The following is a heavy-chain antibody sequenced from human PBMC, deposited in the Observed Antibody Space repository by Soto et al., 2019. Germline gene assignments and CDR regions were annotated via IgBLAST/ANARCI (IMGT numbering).Heavy chain of an antibody. CDR2: ISGSGGST. CDR1: GFTFSSYA. V-gene: IGHV3-23*01. J-gene: IGHJ3*02. D-gene: IGHD4-17*01. CDR3: AKDDYGDYGDAFDI. Sequence: GXSLRLSGAASGFTFSSYAISWVHQAPGKGLEWVSAISGSGGSTYYADSVKGRFTISRDNSKNTLYLQMNSLRAEDTAVYYRAKDDYGDYGDAFDIWGQGTMVTVSS.